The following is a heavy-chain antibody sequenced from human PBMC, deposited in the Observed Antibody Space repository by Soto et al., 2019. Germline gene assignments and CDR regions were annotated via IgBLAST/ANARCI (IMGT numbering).Heavy chain of an antibody. CDR3: AKSKGPFNLIGYYYYYGMDV. Sequence: RITFPASRFSCYSXXMSWVRKMAGXXXXXVSGISGSWGSKDYADSVKGRFTISRDNSXNTLYLQRNSLRAEDTAVYYCAKSKGPFNLIGYYYYYGMDVLGQGKTATVS. CDR2: ISGSWGSK. CDR1: RFSCYSXX. J-gene: IGHJ6*02. V-gene: IGHV3-23*01.